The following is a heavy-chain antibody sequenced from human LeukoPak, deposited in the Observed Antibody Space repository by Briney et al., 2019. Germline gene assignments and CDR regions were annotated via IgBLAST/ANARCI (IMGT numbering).Heavy chain of an antibody. Sequence: SETLSLTCTVSGGSISSSSYYWGWIRQPPGKGLEWIGSIYYSGSTYYNPSLKSRVTISVDTSKNQFSLKLSSVTAADTAVYYCAREDRQQWLVPFLAYWGQGTLVTVSS. D-gene: IGHD6-19*01. V-gene: IGHV4-39*07. CDR2: IYYSGST. CDR1: GGSISSSSYY. CDR3: AREDRQQWLVPFLAY. J-gene: IGHJ4*02.